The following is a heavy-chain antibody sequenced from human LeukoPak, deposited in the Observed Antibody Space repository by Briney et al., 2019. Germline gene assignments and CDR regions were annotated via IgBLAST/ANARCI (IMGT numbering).Heavy chain of an antibody. D-gene: IGHD3-10*01. CDR2: IIPIFGTA. V-gene: IGHV1-69*13. J-gene: IGHJ4*02. Sequence: SVKVSCKASGGTFSSYAISWVRQAPGQGLEWMGGIIPIFGTANYAQKFQGRVTITADESTSTAYMELSSLRSEDTAVYYCARMELWFGELSALDNWGQGTLVTVSS. CDR3: ARMELWFGELSALDN. CDR1: GGTFSSYA.